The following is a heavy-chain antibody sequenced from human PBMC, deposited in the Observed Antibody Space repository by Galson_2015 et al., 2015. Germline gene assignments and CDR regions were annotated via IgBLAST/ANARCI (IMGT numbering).Heavy chain of an antibody. V-gene: IGHV3-23*01. Sequence: SLRLSCAASGFTFSNYGMSWVRQAPGKGLEWVSGISYSGVTTYHADSVKGRFTISRDNSKNTLYLQMNSLRGEDTALYYCAKAGVSAAGASSYYMDVWGKGTTVTVSS. CDR3: AKAGVSAAGASSYYMDV. CDR2: ISYSGVTT. J-gene: IGHJ6*03. D-gene: IGHD6-13*01. CDR1: GFTFSNYG.